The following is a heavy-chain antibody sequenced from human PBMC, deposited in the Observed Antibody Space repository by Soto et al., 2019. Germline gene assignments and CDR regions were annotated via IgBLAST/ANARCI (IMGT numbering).Heavy chain of an antibody. Sequence: SETLSLTCAVYGGSFSGYYWSWIRQPPGKGLEWIGEINHSGSTNYNPSLKSRVTISVDTSKNQFSLKLSSVTAADTAVYYCARELRKYINSGSYPPSDYWGQGTLVTVSS. V-gene: IGHV4-34*01. D-gene: IGHD1-26*01. CDR1: GGSFSGYY. J-gene: IGHJ4*02. CDR2: INHSGST. CDR3: ARELRKYINSGSYPPSDY.